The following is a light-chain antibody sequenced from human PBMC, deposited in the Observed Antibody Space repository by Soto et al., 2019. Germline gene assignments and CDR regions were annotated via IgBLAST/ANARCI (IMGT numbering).Light chain of an antibody. J-gene: IGKJ1*01. CDR1: QSVSSY. CDR2: GVS. CDR3: QHYVYPQWT. V-gene: IGKV3D-15*01. Sequence: EIVMTQSPATLSMSPGERATLSCRADQSVSSYLAWYQQKSGQAPRLLIYGVSTRATGTPDRFSGSGSGTEFTLTIRRLEPEDFAVYFCQHYVYPQWTFGPGTKVDIK.